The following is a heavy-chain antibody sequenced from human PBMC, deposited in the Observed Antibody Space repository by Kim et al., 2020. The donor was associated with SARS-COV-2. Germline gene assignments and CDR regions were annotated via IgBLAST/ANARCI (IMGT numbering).Heavy chain of an antibody. D-gene: IGHD2-2*01. CDR3: ARVRYQLDY. V-gene: IGHV5-51*01. J-gene: IGHJ4*02. Sequence: SDTSYSPSFQGQVTISADKSISTAYLQWSSLKASDTAMYYCARVRYQLDYWGQGTLVTVSS. CDR2: SDT.